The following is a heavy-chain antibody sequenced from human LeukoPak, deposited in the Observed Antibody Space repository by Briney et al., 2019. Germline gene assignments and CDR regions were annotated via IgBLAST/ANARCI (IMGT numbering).Heavy chain of an antibody. V-gene: IGHV3-74*01. CDR1: GFTFSSYW. CDR3: ATVREDSYDYYYGMDV. CDR2: INSDGSST. D-gene: IGHD5-18*01. J-gene: IGHJ6*02. Sequence: GGSLRLSCAASGFTFSSYWMHWVRQAPGKGLVWVSRINSDGSSTSYADSVKGRFTISRDNAKNTLYLQMNSLRTEDTAVYYCATVREDSYDYYYGMDVWGQGTTVTVSS.